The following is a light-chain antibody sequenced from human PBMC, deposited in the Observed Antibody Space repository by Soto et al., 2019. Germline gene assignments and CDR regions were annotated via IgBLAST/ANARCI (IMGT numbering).Light chain of an antibody. V-gene: IGLV2-14*01. CDR3: SSYTSSSTGV. Sequence: QSALTQPASVSGSPRQSITISCTRTSSDVGGYNYVSWYQQHPGKAPKLMIYEVSNRPSGVSNRFSGSKSGNTASLTISGLQAEDEADYYCSSYTSSSTGVFGGGTKLTVL. CDR1: SSDVGGYNY. CDR2: EVS. J-gene: IGLJ2*01.